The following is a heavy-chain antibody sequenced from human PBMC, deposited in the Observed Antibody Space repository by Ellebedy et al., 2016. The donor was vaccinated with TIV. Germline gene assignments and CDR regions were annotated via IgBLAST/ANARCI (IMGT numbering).Heavy chain of an antibody. CDR2: IKSKTDGGTT. V-gene: IGHV3-15*01. J-gene: IGHJ6*02. CDR3: TTGYSSSPTGGYGMDV. CDR1: GFTFSNAW. D-gene: IGHD6-13*01. Sequence: GGSLRLXCAASGFTFSNAWMSWVRQAPGKGLEWVGRIKSKTDGGTTDYAAPVKGRFTISRDDSKNTLYLQMNSLKTEDTAVYYCTTGYSSSPTGGYGMDVWGQGTTVTVSS.